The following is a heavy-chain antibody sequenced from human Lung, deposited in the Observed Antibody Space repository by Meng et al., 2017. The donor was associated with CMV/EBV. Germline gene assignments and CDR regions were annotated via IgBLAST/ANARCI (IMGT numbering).Heavy chain of an antibody. V-gene: IGHV4-4*02. CDR3: ARVVTALWGYYFDY. D-gene: IGHD2-21*02. J-gene: IGHJ4*02. CDR1: GGSISSSNW. Sequence: QEERPGWVKPAGTLSLTCAVSGGSISSSNWWGWVRQCPGKVLEWIGDIYHSGSTNYNLSIKSRVTISVDKSKNQFSLKLSSVTAADTAVYYCARVVTALWGYYFDYWGQGTLVTVSS. CDR2: IYHSGST.